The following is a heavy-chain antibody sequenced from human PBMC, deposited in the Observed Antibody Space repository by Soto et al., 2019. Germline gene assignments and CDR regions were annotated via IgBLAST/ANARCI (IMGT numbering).Heavy chain of an antibody. CDR1: GFTFSNYA. V-gene: IGHV3-23*01. D-gene: IGHD3-22*01. J-gene: IGHJ5*02. CDR3: ARAYYYDSSGYLNWFDP. Sequence: GGSLRLSCAASGFTFSNYAMSWVRQAPGKGLVWVSAIDGSGDATYYADSVKGRFTISRDNAKNSLYLQMNSLRDEDTAVYYCARAYYYDSSGYLNWFDPWGQGTLVTVSS. CDR2: IDGSGDAT.